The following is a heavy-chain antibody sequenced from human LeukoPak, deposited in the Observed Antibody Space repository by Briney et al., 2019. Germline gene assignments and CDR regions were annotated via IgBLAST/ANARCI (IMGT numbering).Heavy chain of an antibody. CDR1: GLTFDDYA. V-gene: IGHV3-43*02. CDR3: AKDGGYSGFFDY. Sequence: GGSLRLSCAASGLTFDDYAMHWVRQAPGKGLEWVSLISGDGGSTYYADSVKGRFTISRDNSKNSLYLQMNSLRTEDTALYYCAKDGGYSGFFDYWGQGTLVTVSS. J-gene: IGHJ4*02. CDR2: ISGDGGST. D-gene: IGHD5-12*01.